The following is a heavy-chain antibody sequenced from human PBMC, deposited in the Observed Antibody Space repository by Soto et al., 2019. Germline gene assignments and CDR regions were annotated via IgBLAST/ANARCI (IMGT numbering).Heavy chain of an antibody. J-gene: IGHJ4*02. Sequence: GWSLRLSCAASGFTFSSYGMHWVRQAPGKGLEWVAVIWYDGSNKYYADSVKGRFTISRDNSKNTLYLQMNSLRAEDTAVYYCARARYSGSYYFDYWGQGTLVTVSS. CDR3: ARARYSGSYYFDY. CDR2: IWYDGSNK. V-gene: IGHV3-33*01. CDR1: GFTFSSYG. D-gene: IGHD1-26*01.